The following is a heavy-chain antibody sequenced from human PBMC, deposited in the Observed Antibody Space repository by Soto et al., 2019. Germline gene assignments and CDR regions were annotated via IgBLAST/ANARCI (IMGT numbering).Heavy chain of an antibody. CDR1: GFTVSSNY. V-gene: IGHV3-66*01. D-gene: IGHD6-13*01. Sequence: EVQLVESGGGLVQPGGSLRLSCAASGFTVSSNYMSWVRQAPGKGLEWVSVIYGGSSTYYADSVKGRFTISRDNSKNTLYLQMNSMRDEDTAVYYCTRDRIAAPGTEWGQGTLVTVSS. CDR2: IYGGSST. J-gene: IGHJ4*02. CDR3: TRDRIAAPGTE.